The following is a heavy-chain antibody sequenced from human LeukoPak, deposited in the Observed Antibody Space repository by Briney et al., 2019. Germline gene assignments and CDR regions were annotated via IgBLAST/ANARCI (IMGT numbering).Heavy chain of an antibody. Sequence: SETLSLTCAVYGGSFSGYYWSWTRQPPGKGLEWIGEINHSGSTNYNPSLKSRVTISVDTSKNQFSLKLSSVTAADTAVYYCASRGYCSSTSCYTGSYYYYYYMDVWGKGTTVTVSS. CDR3: ASRGYCSSTSCYTGSYYYYYYMDV. D-gene: IGHD2-2*02. V-gene: IGHV4-34*01. J-gene: IGHJ6*03. CDR2: INHSGST. CDR1: GGSFSGYY.